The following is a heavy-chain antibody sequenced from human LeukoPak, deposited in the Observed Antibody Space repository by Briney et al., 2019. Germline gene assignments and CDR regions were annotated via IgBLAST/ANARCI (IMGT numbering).Heavy chain of an antibody. CDR3: ARGPGSSSGRLDY. CDR2: INHSGST. V-gene: IGHV4-34*01. J-gene: IGHJ4*02. CDR1: GGSFSGYY. Sequence: PSETLSLTCAVYGGSFSGYYWSWIRQPPGEGLEWIGEINHSGSTNYNPSLKSRVTISVDTSKNQFSLKLSSVTAADTAVYYCARGPGSSSGRLDYWGQGTLVTVSS. D-gene: IGHD3-10*01.